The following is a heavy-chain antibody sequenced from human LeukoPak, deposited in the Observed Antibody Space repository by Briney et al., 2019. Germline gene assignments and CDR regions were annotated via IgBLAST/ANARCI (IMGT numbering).Heavy chain of an antibody. CDR3: ARHVPSALRVVVVTSDWYFDL. D-gene: IGHD2-21*02. Sequence: SETLSLTCTVSGGSINNSHYYWGWIRQPPGQGLEWIGTIFYSGTTQHNPSLQSRVTMSVDTSKNQSSLNLRSVAAADAALYYCARHVPSALRVVVVTSDWYFDLWGRGTLVSVSS. J-gene: IGHJ2*01. CDR2: IFYSGTT. V-gene: IGHV4-39*01. CDR1: GGSINNSHYY.